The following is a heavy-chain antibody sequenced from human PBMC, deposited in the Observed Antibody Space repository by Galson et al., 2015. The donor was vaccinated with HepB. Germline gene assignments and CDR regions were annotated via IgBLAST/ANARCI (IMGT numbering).Heavy chain of an antibody. Sequence: SLRLSCAASGFTFSSYGMHWVRQAPGKGLEWVAVISYDGSNKYYADSVKGRFTISRDNSKNTLYLQMNSLRAEDTAVYYCAKAHPEDSSSWYEKTEYFQHWGQGTLVTVSS. J-gene: IGHJ1*01. CDR1: GFTFSSYG. CDR3: AKAHPEDSSSWYEKTEYFQH. V-gene: IGHV3-30*18. CDR2: ISYDGSNK. D-gene: IGHD6-13*01.